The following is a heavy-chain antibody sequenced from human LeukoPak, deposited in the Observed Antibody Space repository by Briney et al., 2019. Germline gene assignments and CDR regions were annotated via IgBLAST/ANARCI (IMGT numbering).Heavy chain of an antibody. J-gene: IGHJ3*02. CDR1: GFTSSSYS. V-gene: IGHV3-21*01. Sequence: GGSLRLSCAASGFTSSSYSMNWVRQAPGKGLEWVSSISSSSSYIYYADSVKGRFTISRDNAKNSLYLQMNSLRAEDTAVYYCASHYDSSGYYDAFDIWGQGTMVTVSS. CDR2: ISSSSSYI. CDR3: ASHYDSSGYYDAFDI. D-gene: IGHD3-22*01.